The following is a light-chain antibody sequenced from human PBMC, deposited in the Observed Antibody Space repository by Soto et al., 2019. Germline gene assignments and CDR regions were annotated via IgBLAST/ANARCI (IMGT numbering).Light chain of an antibody. Sequence: EIVLTPSPATLSLSRGERATLSCRASQSVSSYLAWYQQKPGQAPRLLIYDASNRATGIPARFSGSGSGTDFNLTSSILEPEDFAVYYCQQRSNWPITFGQGTRLDI. CDR2: DAS. J-gene: IGKJ5*01. V-gene: IGKV3-11*01. CDR3: QQRSNWPIT. CDR1: QSVSSY.